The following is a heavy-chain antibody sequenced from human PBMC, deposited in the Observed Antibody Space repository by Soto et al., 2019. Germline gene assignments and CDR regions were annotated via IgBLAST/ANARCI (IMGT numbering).Heavy chain of an antibody. CDR1: RGAFIKFI. D-gene: IGHD6-19*01. V-gene: IGHV1-69*13. J-gene: IGHJ6*02. CDR3: AKVRYSSPMGYYYGMDV. Sequence: XVKVSCKGSRGAFIKFIVTWVRQAPGLGLEWVGGIIPIFGTANYAQKFQGRVTITADESTSTSYMEVNNLRSEDTAVYYCAKVRYSSPMGYYYGMDVSGQGTTVTVS. CDR2: IIPIFGTA.